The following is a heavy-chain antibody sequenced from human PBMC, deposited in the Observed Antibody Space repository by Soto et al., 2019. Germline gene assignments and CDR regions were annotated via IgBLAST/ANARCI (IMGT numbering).Heavy chain of an antibody. V-gene: IGHV2-5*02. CDR3: AHRPGGYMCGWENCYFDY. Sequence: QITLNESGPTLAKPTQTLTLTCTFSGFSFSTSQVGVGWIRQPPGKPQEWLALIYWDDDKRYSPSLRSRLTITNDTSKNQVVLTMTNMDPMDTATYYCAHRPGGYMCGWENCYFDYWGRGALVTVSS. CDR2: IYWDDDK. D-gene: IGHD6-19*01. CDR1: GFSFSTSQVG. J-gene: IGHJ4*02.